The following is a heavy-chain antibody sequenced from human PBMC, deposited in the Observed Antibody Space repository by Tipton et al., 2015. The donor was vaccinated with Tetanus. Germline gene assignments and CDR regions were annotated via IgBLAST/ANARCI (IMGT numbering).Heavy chain of an antibody. CDR1: GGSINSYY. V-gene: IGHV4-4*07. CDR3: ARGVWFGPGPRYYFDY. D-gene: IGHD3-10*01. CDR2: VYSSGST. Sequence: TLSLTCTVSGGSINSYYWSWIRQPAGKGLEWIGRVYSSGSTHYNPSLKSRVTMSLDTSKKQFSLSLNSVTAADTAVYFCARGVWFGPGPRYYFDYWGQGTLVTVSS. J-gene: IGHJ4*02.